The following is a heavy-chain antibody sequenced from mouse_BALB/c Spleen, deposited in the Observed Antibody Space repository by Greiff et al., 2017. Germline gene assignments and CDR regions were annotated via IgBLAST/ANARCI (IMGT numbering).Heavy chain of an antibody. V-gene: IGHV14-3*02. CDR1: GFNIKDTY. D-gene: IGHD1-1*01. Sequence: DVQLQESGAELVKPGASVKLSCTASGFNIKDTYMHWVKQRPEQGLEWIGRIDPANGNTKYDPKFQGKATITADTSSNTAYLQLSSLTSEDTAVYYCAFLYGSFAYWGQGTLVTVSA. CDR2: IDPANGNT. J-gene: IGHJ3*01. CDR3: AFLYGSFAY.